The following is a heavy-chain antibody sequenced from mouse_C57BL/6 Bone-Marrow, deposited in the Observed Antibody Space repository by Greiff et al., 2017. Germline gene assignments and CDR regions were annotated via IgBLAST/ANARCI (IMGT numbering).Heavy chain of an antibody. CDR2: ISSGSSTI. CDR3: ARSYYCSSYPRYYAMDY. V-gene: IGHV5-17*01. Sequence: EVKLVESGGGLVKPGGSLKLSCAASGFTFSDYGMHWVRQAPEKGLEWVAYISSGSSTIYYADTVKGRITISRDNAKNTLFLQMTRLRSEDTAMYYCARSYYCSSYPRYYAMDYWGQGTSVTVSS. CDR1: GFTFSDYG. J-gene: IGHJ4*01. D-gene: IGHD1-1*01.